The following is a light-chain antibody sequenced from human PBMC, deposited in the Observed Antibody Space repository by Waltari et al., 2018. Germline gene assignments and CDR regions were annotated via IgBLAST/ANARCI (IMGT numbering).Light chain of an antibody. Sequence: SYELTQPPSVSVSPGLTASITCSGDKLGDKSVSWYQQKAGQSPLLVLYEDDKRPSGIPARFSGSSSGGTATLTISGTLPMDEADYYCQAWVASTVVFGGGTKLIVL. J-gene: IGLJ2*01. CDR3: QAWVASTVV. CDR2: EDD. CDR1: KLGDKS. V-gene: IGLV3-1*01.